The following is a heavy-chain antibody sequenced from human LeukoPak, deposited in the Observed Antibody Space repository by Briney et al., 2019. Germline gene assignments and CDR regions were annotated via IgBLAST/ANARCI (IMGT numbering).Heavy chain of an antibody. J-gene: IGHJ4*02. CDR2: INWNGGSI. V-gene: IGHV3-20*04. CDR3: ARGPGWNSGSPRYSDY. Sequence: AGGSLRLSCAASGFTFNSYSMNWVRQAPGKGLEWVSGINWNGGSIGYGDSVKGRITISRDNAKNSLYLQMDSLRAEDTALYYCARGPGWNSGSPRYSDYWGQGTLVTVSS. CDR1: GFTFNSYS. D-gene: IGHD1-26*01.